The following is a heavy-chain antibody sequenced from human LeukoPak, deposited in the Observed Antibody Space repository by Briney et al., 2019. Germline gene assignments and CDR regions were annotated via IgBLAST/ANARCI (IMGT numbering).Heavy chain of an antibody. CDR1: GFTVSSNY. D-gene: IGHD3-3*01. CDR2: IYSGGST. J-gene: IGHJ4*02. CDR3: ARMVPNYDFWSGLIPDYFDY. Sequence: GGSLRLSCAASGFTVSSNYMSWVRQAPGKGLEWVSVIYSGGSTYYADSVKGRFTISRDNSKNPLYLQMNSLRAEDTAVYYCARMVPNYDFWSGLIPDYFDYWGQGTLVTVSS. V-gene: IGHV3-53*01.